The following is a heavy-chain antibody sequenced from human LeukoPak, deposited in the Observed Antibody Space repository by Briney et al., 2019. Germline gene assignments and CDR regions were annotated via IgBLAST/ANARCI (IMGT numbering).Heavy chain of an antibody. D-gene: IGHD4-23*01. CDR2: IGNVDRDT. Sequence: GGSLRLSCAASGFTFSRNAMSWVRQAPGKGLEWVSAIGNVDRDTYYADSVKGRFTISRDSSKNTLYLQMNSLTAEDTAVYYCAKDILRWSFDYWGQRTLVTVSS. J-gene: IGHJ4*02. V-gene: IGHV3-23*01. CDR1: GFTFSRNA. CDR3: AKDILRWSFDY.